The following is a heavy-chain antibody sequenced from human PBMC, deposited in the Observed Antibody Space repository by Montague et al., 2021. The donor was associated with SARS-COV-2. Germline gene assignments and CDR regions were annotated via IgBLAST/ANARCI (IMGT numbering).Heavy chain of an antibody. Sequence: SLILSCAASGFIFSDYYMTWIRQVPVKGLEWVSHISGSGSKTYYXDSVKGRFTISRDTANNSVYLQMNFLGAEDTAVYYCARDQGGYGTFDIWGQGTMVTVSS. V-gene: IGHV3-11*01. J-gene: IGHJ3*02. D-gene: IGHD5-12*01. CDR3: ARDQGGYGTFDI. CDR2: ISGSGSKT. CDR1: GFIFSDYY.